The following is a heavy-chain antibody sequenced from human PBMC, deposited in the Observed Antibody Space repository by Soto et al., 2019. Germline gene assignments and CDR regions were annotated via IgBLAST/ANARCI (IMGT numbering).Heavy chain of an antibody. Sequence: PSETLSRTCTVSGGSISGSSYYWGWIRQPPGKGLEWIGSIYYSGSTYYNPSLKSRVTISVDTSKDQFSLKLSAVTAADTAVYYCARQPHTLGWFYYYGMHVWGQGTTVTVSS. J-gene: IGHJ6*02. CDR2: IYYSGST. V-gene: IGHV4-39*01. D-gene: IGHD2-15*01. CDR3: ARQPHTLGWFYYYGMHV. CDR1: GGSISGSSYY.